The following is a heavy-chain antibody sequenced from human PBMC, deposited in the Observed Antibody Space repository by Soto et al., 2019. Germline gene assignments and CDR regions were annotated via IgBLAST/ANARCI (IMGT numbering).Heavy chain of an antibody. V-gene: IGHV3-53*01. CDR2: VYRGGDT. Sequence: GGSLRLSCAASGLTVSSNYMSWVRQAPGKGLEWVSVVYRGGDTYYAESVKGRFIISRDSSKNTLYLQMNSLRAEDTAVYYCARELAAPLGWFDPWGQGTLVTVSS. J-gene: IGHJ5*02. D-gene: IGHD3-16*01. CDR1: GLTVSSNY. CDR3: ARELAAPLGWFDP.